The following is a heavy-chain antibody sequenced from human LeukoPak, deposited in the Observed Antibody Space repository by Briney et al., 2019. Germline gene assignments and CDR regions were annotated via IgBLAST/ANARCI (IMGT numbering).Heavy chain of an antibody. CDR3: ARGEGDIVVVVAATPDRGKYNWSDP. J-gene: IGHJ5*02. CDR1: GGSFSGYY. Sequence: SETLSLTCAVYGGSFSGYYWSGIRQPPGKGLEWIGEINHSGSTNYNPSLKSRVTISVDTSKNQFSLKLSSVTAADTAVYYCARGEGDIVVVVAATPDRGKYNWSDPWGQGTLVTVSS. V-gene: IGHV4-34*01. CDR2: INHSGST. D-gene: IGHD2-15*01.